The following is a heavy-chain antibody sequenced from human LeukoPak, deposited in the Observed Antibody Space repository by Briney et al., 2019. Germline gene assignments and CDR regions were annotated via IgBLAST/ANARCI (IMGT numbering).Heavy chain of an antibody. J-gene: IGHJ6*02. Sequence: SVKVSCKASGGTFSSYGISWVRQAPGQGLEWMGRIIPMFGIANYAQKFQGRVTITADKSTSTAYMELCSLRSEDTAVYYCARMSDYGDYLYYYGMDVWGQGTTVTVSS. CDR3: ARMSDYGDYLYYYGMDV. D-gene: IGHD4-17*01. V-gene: IGHV1-69*04. CDR1: GGTFSSYG. CDR2: IIPMFGIA.